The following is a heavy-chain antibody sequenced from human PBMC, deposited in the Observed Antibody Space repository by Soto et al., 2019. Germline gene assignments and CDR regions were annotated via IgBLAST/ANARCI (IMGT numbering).Heavy chain of an antibody. CDR1: GGSISSYY. CDR2: IYYSGST. J-gene: IGHJ3*02. Sequence: SETLSLTCTVSGGSISSYYWSWIRQPPGKGLEWIGYIYYSGSTNYNPSLKSRVTISVDTSKNQFSLKLSSVTAADTAVYYCARHGGIVVVVDKHAFYIWGQGTMVTVSS. V-gene: IGHV4-59*08. D-gene: IGHD2-15*01. CDR3: ARHGGIVVVVDKHAFYI.